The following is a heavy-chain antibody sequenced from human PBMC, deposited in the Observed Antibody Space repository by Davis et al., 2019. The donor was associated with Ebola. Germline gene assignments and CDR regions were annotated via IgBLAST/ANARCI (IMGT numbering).Heavy chain of an antibody. CDR1: GFTFSSYG. CDR3: AREKLLWFGELLYPGEDS. CDR2: ISYDGSNK. V-gene: IGHV3-30*03. Sequence: GGSLRLSCAASGFTFSSYGMHWVRQAPGKGLEWVAVISYDGSNKYYADSVKGRFTISRDNSKNTLYLQMNSLRAEDTAVYYCAREKLLWFGELLYPGEDSWGQGTLVTVSS. D-gene: IGHD3-10*01. J-gene: IGHJ4*02.